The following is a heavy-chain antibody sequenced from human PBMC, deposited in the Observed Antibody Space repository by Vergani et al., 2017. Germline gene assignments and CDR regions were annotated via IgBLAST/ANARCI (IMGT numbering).Heavy chain of an antibody. J-gene: IGHJ4*02. CDR3: ARPPRGLRGMSLEY. CDR2: IFPGDADT. Sequence: EVRLVQSGPEVKKPGESVKISCETSGYTFTNYWVAWVRQRPGKGLEWMGLIFPGDADTRYSPSFEGQVTISADTSTSTAYVQWPGLKATDTAVYFCARPPRGLRGMSLEYWGQGTLVTVSS. CDR1: GYTFTNYW. D-gene: IGHD3-10*01. V-gene: IGHV5-51*01.